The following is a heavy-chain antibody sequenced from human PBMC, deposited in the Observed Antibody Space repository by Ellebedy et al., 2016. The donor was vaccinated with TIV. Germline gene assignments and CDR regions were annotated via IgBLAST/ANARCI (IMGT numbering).Heavy chain of an antibody. V-gene: IGHV4-38-2*02. CDR3: ARPKRSASIAYPFDL. D-gene: IGHD6-6*01. J-gene: IGHJ3*01. CDR2: IYYSGIA. CDR1: NYSINRGYY. Sequence: MPGGSLRLSCTVSNYSINRGYYWGWIRQLPEKVLEWLGSIYYSGIAYYNPSLRSRVTISIDTSRNQFSLHVRAVTAADTAVYYCARPKRSASIAYPFDLWGQGTMVTVSS.